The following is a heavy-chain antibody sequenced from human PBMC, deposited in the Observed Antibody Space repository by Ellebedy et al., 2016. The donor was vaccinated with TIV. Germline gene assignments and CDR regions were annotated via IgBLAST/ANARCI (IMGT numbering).Heavy chain of an antibody. CDR3: AKAGGGGAPDDY. V-gene: IGHV3-30*18. Sequence: GESLKISCAASGFMFNTYAMHWVRQAPGKGLEWVAIISYDSGNNFYTDSVKGRFTVSRDNAKNTLYLHLNGLRVEDTAIYYCAKAGGGGAPDDYWGQGTLVTVSS. D-gene: IGHD1-26*01. CDR2: ISYDSGNN. J-gene: IGHJ4*02. CDR1: GFMFNTYA.